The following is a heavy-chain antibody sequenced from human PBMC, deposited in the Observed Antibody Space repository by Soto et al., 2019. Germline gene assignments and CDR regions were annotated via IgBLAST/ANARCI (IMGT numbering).Heavy chain of an antibody. CDR2: ISAYNGNT. CDR3: ARVVGVAVAGLNWFDP. D-gene: IGHD6-19*01. V-gene: IGHV1-18*01. Sequence: VKVSCKASGYTFTSYGISWVRQAPGQGLEWMGWISAYNGNTNYAQKLQGRVTMTTDTSTSTAYMELRSLRSDDTAVYYCARVVGVAVAGLNWFDPWGQGTLVTVS. J-gene: IGHJ5*02. CDR1: GYTFTSYG.